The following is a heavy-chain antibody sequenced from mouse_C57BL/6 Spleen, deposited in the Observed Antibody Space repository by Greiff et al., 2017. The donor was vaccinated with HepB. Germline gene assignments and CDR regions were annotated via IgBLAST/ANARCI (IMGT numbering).Heavy chain of an antibody. CDR2: INPNYGTT. CDR3: ARRTTVVAHWYFDV. V-gene: IGHV1-39*01. Sequence: VQLKQSGPELVKPGASVKISCKASGYSFTDYNMNWVKQSNGKSLEWIGVINPNYGTTSYNQKFKGKATLTVDQSSSTAYMQLNSLTSEDSAVYYCARRTTVVAHWYFDVWGTGTTVTVSS. CDR1: GYSFTDYN. D-gene: IGHD1-1*01. J-gene: IGHJ1*03.